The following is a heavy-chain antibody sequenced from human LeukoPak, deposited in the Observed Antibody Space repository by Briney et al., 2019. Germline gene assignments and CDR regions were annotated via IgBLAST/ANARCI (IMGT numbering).Heavy chain of an antibody. CDR1: GYSFTGYY. J-gene: IGHJ5*02. V-gene: IGHV1-2*02. CDR2: INPDSGGT. D-gene: IGHD6-13*01. Sequence: GASVKVSCKASGYSFTGYYMHWVRQAPGQGLEWMGWINPDSGGTKYAQRFQGRVTMTRDTSISTAYMELSRLTSDDTAVYYCARDEHRREGIAAAGNWFDPWGQGTLVTVSS. CDR3: ARDEHRREGIAAAGNWFDP.